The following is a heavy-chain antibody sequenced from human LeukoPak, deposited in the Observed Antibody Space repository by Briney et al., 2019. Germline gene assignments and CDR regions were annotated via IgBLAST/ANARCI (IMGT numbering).Heavy chain of an antibody. CDR2: IYSTGST. CDR3: ARQIASAGTAGFDF. J-gene: IGHJ4*02. CDR1: GGSISSYY. V-gene: IGHV4-4*07. D-gene: IGHD6-13*01. Sequence: SETLSLTCTVSGGSISSYYWSWIRQPAGKGLEWIGRIYSTGSTNYNPSLKSRVTMSVDTSKNQFSLRLRSVTAADTAVYYCARQIASAGTAGFDFWGQGALFTVSS.